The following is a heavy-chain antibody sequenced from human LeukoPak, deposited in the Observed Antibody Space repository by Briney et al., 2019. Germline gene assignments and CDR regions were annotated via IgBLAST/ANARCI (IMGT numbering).Heavy chain of an antibody. J-gene: IGHJ4*02. CDR2: ISYSGIT. D-gene: IGHD5-12*01. Sequence: SETLSLTCSVSGGSIRSYYWSWIRQPPGKGLEWIGYISYSGITIYNPSLKRRVTISVDTSKNQFSLKLSSVTAADTAVYYCARGSGYDPFPDYWGQGTLVTVSS. V-gene: IGHV4-59*01. CDR1: GGSIRSYY. CDR3: ARGSGYDPFPDY.